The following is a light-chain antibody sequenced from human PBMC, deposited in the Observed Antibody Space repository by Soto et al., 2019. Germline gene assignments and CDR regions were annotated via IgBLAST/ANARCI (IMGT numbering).Light chain of an antibody. V-gene: IGKV1-5*01. J-gene: IGKJ1*01. Sequence: DIQMTQSPSTLSASVGDRVTITCRASQSISSWLAWYQQKPGKAPKLLIYDASSLESGVPSRFSGSGSGTEFTLTISSLQPDDFATYYCQQYNSYSRTFGQGIKVE. CDR1: QSISSW. CDR2: DAS. CDR3: QQYNSYSRT.